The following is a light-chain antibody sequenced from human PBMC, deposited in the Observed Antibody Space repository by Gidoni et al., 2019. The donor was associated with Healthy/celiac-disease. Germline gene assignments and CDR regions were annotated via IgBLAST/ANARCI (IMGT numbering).Light chain of an antibody. CDR2: GNS. J-gene: IGLJ1*01. V-gene: IGLV1-40*01. Sequence: QSVLTQPPSVSGAPGQPVTISCTGSSSNSGAGYDVHWAQQLPGTAPKLLIYGNSNRPSGVPDRFSGSKSGTSASLAITGLQAEDEADYYCQSYDSSLSVLYVFGTGTKVTVL. CDR3: QSYDSSLSVLYV. CDR1: SSNSGAGYD.